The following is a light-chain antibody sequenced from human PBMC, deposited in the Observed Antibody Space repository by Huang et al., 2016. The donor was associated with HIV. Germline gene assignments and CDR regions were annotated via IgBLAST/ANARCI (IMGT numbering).Light chain of an antibody. CDR1: QTVLYSRNKKNY. CDR2: WAT. CDR3: LQYYSVPQT. Sequence: DIVMTQSPDSLAVSPGERAPIKCKSSQTVLYSRNKKNYLAWFQQKPGRPPKLLIYWATTRESGVPDRFSGSGSGTDFTLTINNLQAEDVAVYFCLQYYSVPQTFGHGTKVEIK. J-gene: IGKJ1*01. V-gene: IGKV4-1*01.